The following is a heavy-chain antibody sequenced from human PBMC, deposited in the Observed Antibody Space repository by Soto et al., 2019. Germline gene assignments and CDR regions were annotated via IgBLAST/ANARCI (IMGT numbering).Heavy chain of an antibody. Sequence: PGWSLRLSCAASGFTFSSYSMNWVRQAPGKGLEWVSYISSSSSTIYYADSVKGRFTISRDNAKNSLYLQMNSLRDEDTAVYCCARVAVAGFDYWGQGTLVTVSS. CDR3: ARVAVAGFDY. V-gene: IGHV3-48*02. J-gene: IGHJ4*02. D-gene: IGHD6-19*01. CDR1: GFTFSSYS. CDR2: ISSSSSTI.